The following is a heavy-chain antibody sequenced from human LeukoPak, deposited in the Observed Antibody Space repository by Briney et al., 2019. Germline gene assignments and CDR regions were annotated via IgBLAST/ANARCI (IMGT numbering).Heavy chain of an antibody. J-gene: IGHJ4*02. V-gene: IGHV1-46*01. Sequence: ASVKVSCKASGYTFTSYYMHWVRQAPGQGLEWMGIINPSGGSTSYAQKFQGRVTMTRDTSTSTVYMELSSLRSEDTAVYYCARAADYYDSSDYYYFDYWGQGTLVTVSS. CDR1: GYTFTSYY. D-gene: IGHD3-22*01. CDR2: INPSGGST. CDR3: ARAADYYDSSDYYYFDY.